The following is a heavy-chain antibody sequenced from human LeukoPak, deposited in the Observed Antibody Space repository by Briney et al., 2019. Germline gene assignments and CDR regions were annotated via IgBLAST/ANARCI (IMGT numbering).Heavy chain of an antibody. J-gene: IGHJ4*02. CDR1: GFTFSSYA. CDR3: ARAGSDYGDYAPFDY. Sequence: GGSLRLSCAASGFTFSSYAMHWVRQAPGKGLEWVAVISYDGSNKYYADSVKGRFTISRDNSKNTLYLQMNSLRAEDTAVYYCARAGSDYGDYAPFDYWGQGTLVTVSS. V-gene: IGHV3-30-3*01. CDR2: ISYDGSNK. D-gene: IGHD4-17*01.